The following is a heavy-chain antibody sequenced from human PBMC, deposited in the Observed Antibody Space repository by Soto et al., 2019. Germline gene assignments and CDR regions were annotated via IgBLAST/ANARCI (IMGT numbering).Heavy chain of an antibody. CDR3: ARDILSGGAYPDS. J-gene: IGHJ5*01. Sequence: PGGSLRLSCAASGFTFSRHWMHWVRQTPGKGPVWVSRISGDGTSTKYADSVKGRFTIARDNAKNTLFLQMSSLRVEDTAVYYCARDILSGGAYPDSWGQGTKVTVSS. CDR1: GFTFSRHW. D-gene: IGHD3-10*01. V-gene: IGHV3-74*03. CDR2: ISGDGTST.